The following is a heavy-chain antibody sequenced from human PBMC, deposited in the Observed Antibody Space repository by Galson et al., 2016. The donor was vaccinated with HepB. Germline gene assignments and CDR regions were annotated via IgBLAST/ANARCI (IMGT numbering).Heavy chain of an antibody. V-gene: IGHV3-53*01. Sequence: SLRLSCAASGFTVGSNYMSWVRQAPGKGLEWVSVIYSGGSTYYADSVKGRFTISRDNSKNTLYLQMNSLRAEDTAVYYCARDYSSSSRYNYFDYWGQGTLVTVSS. J-gene: IGHJ4*02. CDR3: ARDYSSSSRYNYFDY. D-gene: IGHD6-6*01. CDR1: GFTVGSNY. CDR2: IYSGGST.